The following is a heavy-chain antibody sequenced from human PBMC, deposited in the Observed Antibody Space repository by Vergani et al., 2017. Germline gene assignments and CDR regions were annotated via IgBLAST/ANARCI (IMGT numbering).Heavy chain of an antibody. V-gene: IGHV1-69*01. D-gene: IGHD6-13*01. CDR3: AGMTHSRSWYWEAFDI. J-gene: IGHJ3*02. CDR2: IIPIFGTA. Sequence: QVQLVQSGAEVKKPGSSVKVSCKASGGTFSSYAISWVRQAPGQGLEWMGGIIPIFGTANYAQKFQGRVTITADEYTSTAYMELSSLESEETAVYYCAGMTHSRSWYWEAFDIWGQGTMVTVSS. CDR1: GGTFSSYA.